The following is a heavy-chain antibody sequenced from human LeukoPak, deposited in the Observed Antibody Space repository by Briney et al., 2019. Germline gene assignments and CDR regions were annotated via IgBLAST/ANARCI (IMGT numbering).Heavy chain of an antibody. Sequence: GGSLRLSCAASGFTFSSYSMNWVRQAPGKGLEWVSSISSSSSYIYYADSVKGRFTISRDNAKNSLYLQMNSLRAEDTAVYYCATDPYGDYTLDYWGQGTLVTVSS. V-gene: IGHV3-21*01. J-gene: IGHJ4*02. CDR2: ISSSSSYI. CDR3: ATDPYGDYTLDY. D-gene: IGHD4-17*01. CDR1: GFTFSSYS.